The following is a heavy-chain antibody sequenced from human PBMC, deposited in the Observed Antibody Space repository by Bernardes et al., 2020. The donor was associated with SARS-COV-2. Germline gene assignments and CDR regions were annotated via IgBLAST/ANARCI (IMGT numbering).Heavy chain of an antibody. CDR2: ISYDGSTE. CDR3: ARETITAFDY. CDR1: GFPFGHYA. V-gene: IGHV3-30-3*01. Sequence: GSLRLSCAASGFPFGHYAMHWIRQAPGKGLQWVTLISYDGSTEYYADSVKGRFTISRDNSKNTLFLQMSSLRDEDTAIYYCARETITAFDYWGQGTLVTVSS. J-gene: IGHJ4*02.